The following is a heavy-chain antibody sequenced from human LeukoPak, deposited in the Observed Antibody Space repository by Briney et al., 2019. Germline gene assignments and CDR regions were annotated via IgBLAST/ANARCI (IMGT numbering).Heavy chain of an antibody. Sequence: GGSLRLSCAASGFTFSSYAMSRVRQAPGKGLEWVSAISGSGGSTYYADSVKGRFTISRDNSKNTLYLQMNSLRAEDTAVYYCAMGQDDSSGYYTYYYGMDVWGQGTTVTVSS. V-gene: IGHV3-23*01. J-gene: IGHJ6*02. CDR3: AMGQDDSSGYYTYYYGMDV. CDR1: GFTFSSYA. CDR2: ISGSGGST. D-gene: IGHD3-22*01.